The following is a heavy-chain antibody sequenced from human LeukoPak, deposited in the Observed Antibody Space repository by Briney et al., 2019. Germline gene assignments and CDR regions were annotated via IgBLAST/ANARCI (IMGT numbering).Heavy chain of an antibody. D-gene: IGHD2-2*01. Sequence: GGSLRLSCAASGFTFDDYAMHWVRQAPGKGLEWVSLISWDGGSTYYADSVKGRFTISRDNSKNSLYLQMNSLRAEDTALYYCAKEGIGIGYCSSTSCPYFDYWGQGTLVTVSS. CDR2: ISWDGGST. J-gene: IGHJ4*02. CDR3: AKEGIGIGYCSSTSCPYFDY. CDR1: GFTFDDYA. V-gene: IGHV3-43D*03.